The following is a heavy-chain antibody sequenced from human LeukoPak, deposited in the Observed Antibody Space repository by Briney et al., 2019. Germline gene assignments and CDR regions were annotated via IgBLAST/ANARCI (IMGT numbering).Heavy chain of an antibody. CDR2: INHSGST. D-gene: IGHD3-22*01. CDR1: GGSFSGYY. Sequence: SETLSLTCAVYGGSFSGYYWSWIRQPPGKGLDWIGEINHSGSTNYNPSLKSRVTISVDTSKNQFSLKLSSVTAADTAVYYCARAVTYYDSSGYYTFFDYWGQGTLVTVSS. CDR3: ARAVTYYDSSGYYTFFDY. J-gene: IGHJ4*02. V-gene: IGHV4-34*01.